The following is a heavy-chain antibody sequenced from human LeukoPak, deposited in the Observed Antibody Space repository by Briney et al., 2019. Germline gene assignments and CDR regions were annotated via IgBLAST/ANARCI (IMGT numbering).Heavy chain of an antibody. CDR1: GYTFNGYY. V-gene: IGHV1-2*02. D-gene: IGHD3-10*01. J-gene: IGHJ4*02. CDR2: INPNSGGT. Sequence: ASVKVSCKASGYTFNGYYMHWVRRAPGQGLEWMGWINPNSGGTNYAQKFQGRVTMTRDTSISTAYMELSRLRSDDTAVYYCAISSGSDTVNFDYWGQGTLVTVSS. CDR3: AISSGSDTVNFDY.